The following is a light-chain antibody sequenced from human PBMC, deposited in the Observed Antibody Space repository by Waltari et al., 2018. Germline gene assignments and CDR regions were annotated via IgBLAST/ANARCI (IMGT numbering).Light chain of an antibody. J-gene: IGKJ2*01. CDR3: QQSYGSAEGA. CDR2: AAS. CDR1: QSVSIY. V-gene: IGKV1-39*01. Sequence: IPMTQSTSSLSASVGDSVTRTCRESQSVSIYVNWYQQKVGEAPKLLIHAASSLHSGVPSRFSGSGSGTEFTLAINNLQPDDFATYYCQQSYGSAEGAFGPGTKLEI.